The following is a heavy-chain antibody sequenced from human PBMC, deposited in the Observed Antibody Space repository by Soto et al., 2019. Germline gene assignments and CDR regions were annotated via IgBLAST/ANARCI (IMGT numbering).Heavy chain of an antibody. D-gene: IGHD1-26*01. CDR2: TYYRSKWYY. CDR1: VYSASSNSAG. Sequence: PSQTLSLTCAITVYSASSNSAGWIWVIQSPSRGLEWLGRTYYRSKWYYEYAVSVRGRITINPDTSKNQYSLQLNSVTPEDTAVYFCARGEQYRGRIFQYWGQGTLVNVSS. J-gene: IGHJ4*01. CDR3: ARGEQYRGRIFQY. V-gene: IGHV6-1*01.